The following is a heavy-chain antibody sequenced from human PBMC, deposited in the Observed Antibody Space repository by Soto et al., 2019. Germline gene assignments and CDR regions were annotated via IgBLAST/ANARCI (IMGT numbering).Heavy chain of an antibody. D-gene: IGHD3-3*01. V-gene: IGHV5-51*01. CDR1: GYSFSTSW. J-gene: IGHJ5*02. CDR2: IYPSDSDT. Sequence: GESLKISCKGSGYSFSTSWIGWVRQMSGKGLEWMGTIYPSDSDTRYSPSFQGQVIISADKSTSTAYLQWRSLKASDTAMYYWPTPAVYYAFSSGYYGSWCRGTLVTVSS. CDR3: PTPAVYYAFSSGYYGS.